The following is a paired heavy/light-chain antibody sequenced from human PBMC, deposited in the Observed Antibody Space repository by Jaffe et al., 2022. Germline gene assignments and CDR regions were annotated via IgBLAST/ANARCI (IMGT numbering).Heavy chain of an antibody. D-gene: IGHD4-4*01. CDR2: IYWNDAK. CDR1: GFSHSTAGVA. Sequence: QITLTESGPTLVKPTQTLTLTCTFSGFSHSTAGVAVGWIRQPPEKALEWLAHIYWNDAKFYSTSLKSRLAITKDSSKNQVVLTMTNVDPVDTGTYYCAHLHTSNYHSYDFWGQGTLVTVSS. J-gene: IGHJ4*01. CDR3: AHLHTSNYHSYDF. V-gene: IGHV2-5*01.
Light chain of an antibody. V-gene: IGKV1-39*01. CDR3: QQSQSSIMYT. CDR2: GAS. J-gene: IGKJ2*01. CDR1: QNINTY. Sequence: DIQMTQSPSSLSASVGDRVTITCRASQNINTYLSWYQQKPGKAPKLLIYGASTLHSGVPSRFSGSGSGTDFTLTISSLQPEDFATYYCQQSQSSIMYTFGQGTKLEIK.